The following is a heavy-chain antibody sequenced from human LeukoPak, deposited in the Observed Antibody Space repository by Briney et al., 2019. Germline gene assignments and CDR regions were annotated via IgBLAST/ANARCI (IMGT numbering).Heavy chain of an antibody. CDR1: GFTVSSNY. J-gene: IGHJ4*02. D-gene: IGHD5-18*01. CDR2: IYSGGST. V-gene: IGHV3-53*01. CDR3: ARGGYSYGNDY. Sequence: TGGSLRLSCAASGFTVSSNYMSWVRQAPGKGLEWVSVIYSGGSTYYADPVKGRFTISRDNSKNTLYLQMNSLRAEDTAVYYCARGGYSYGNDYRGQGTLVTVSS.